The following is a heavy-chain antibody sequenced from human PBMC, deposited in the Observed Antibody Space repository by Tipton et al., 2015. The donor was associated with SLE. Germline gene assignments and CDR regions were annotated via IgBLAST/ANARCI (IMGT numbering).Heavy chain of an antibody. CDR2: IYYSGST. V-gene: IGHV4-39*01. Sequence: TLSLTCTVSGGSISSSSYYWGWIRQPPGKGLEWIGSIYYSGSTYYNPSLKSRVTISVDTSKNQFSLKLSSVTAADTAVYYCARTGGYCSSTSCYGGWFDPWGQGTLVPVPS. J-gene: IGHJ5*02. CDR1: GGSISSSSYY. D-gene: IGHD2-2*01. CDR3: ARTGGYCSSTSCYGGWFDP.